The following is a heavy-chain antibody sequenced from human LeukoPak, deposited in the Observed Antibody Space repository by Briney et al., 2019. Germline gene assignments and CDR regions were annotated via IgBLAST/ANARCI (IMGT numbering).Heavy chain of an antibody. D-gene: IGHD3-3*01. CDR3: AKARGLLLGFDY. Sequence: GGSLRLSCAASGFTFGSYAMSWVRQAPGKGLEWVSAISGSGGSTYYADSVKGRFTISRDNSKNTLYLQMNSLRAEDTAVYYCAKARGLLLGFDYWGQGTLVTVSS. V-gene: IGHV3-23*01. CDR1: GFTFGSYA. CDR2: ISGSGGST. J-gene: IGHJ4*02.